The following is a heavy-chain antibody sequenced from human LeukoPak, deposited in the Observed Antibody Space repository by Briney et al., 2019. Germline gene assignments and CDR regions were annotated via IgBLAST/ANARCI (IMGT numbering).Heavy chain of an antibody. D-gene: IGHD2-2*02. CDR3: ARHARNILNAYDM. Sequence: SETLSLTCTVSGGSISSYYWSWIRQPPGKGLEWIAYIYHSGSTKYNPSLKSRVTISVDTSKNQFSLKVNFVTAADTAVYYCARHARNILNAYDMWGQGTIVTVSS. V-gene: IGHV4-59*08. J-gene: IGHJ3*02. CDR1: GGSISSYY. CDR2: IYHSGST.